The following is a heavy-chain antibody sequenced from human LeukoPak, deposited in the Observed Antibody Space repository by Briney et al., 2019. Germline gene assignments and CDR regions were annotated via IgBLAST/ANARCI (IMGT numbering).Heavy chain of an antibody. J-gene: IGHJ5*02. V-gene: IGHV1-46*01. Sequence: GASVKVSCKASGGTFSSYAISWVRQAPGQGLEWMGVISPSGWDTRYAQKFQNRVTVTRDTPTSTVYMELRSLSSEDTAIYYCVRDNSRTEGTTTFWWFDPWGRGTLVTVSS. D-gene: IGHD1-26*01. CDR3: VRDNSRTEGTTTFWWFDP. CDR1: GGTFSSYA. CDR2: ISPSGWDT.